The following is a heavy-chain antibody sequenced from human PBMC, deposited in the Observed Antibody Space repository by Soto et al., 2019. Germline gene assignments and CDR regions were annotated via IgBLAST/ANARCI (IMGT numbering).Heavy chain of an antibody. CDR2: IYHSGST. CDR1: GGCISSGGYS. V-gene: IGHV4-30-2*01. J-gene: IGHJ5*02. Sequence: LSLSCAAGGGCISSGGYSWSCTRQPRGKGLEWMGNIYHSGSTYYNPSLKSRVTISVDRSKNQFSLKLSSVTAADTAVYYCARVPDRWGQGTLVT. D-gene: IGHD2-2*01. CDR3: ARVPDR.